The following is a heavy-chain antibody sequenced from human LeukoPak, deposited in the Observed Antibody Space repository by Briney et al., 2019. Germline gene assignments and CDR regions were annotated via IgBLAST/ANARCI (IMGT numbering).Heavy chain of an antibody. V-gene: IGHV3-9*01. J-gene: IGHJ4*02. D-gene: IGHD3-22*01. CDR1: GFTFDDYA. Sequence: GRSLRLSCAASGFTFDDYAMHWVRQAPGKGLEWVSGISWNSGNIGYADSVKGRFTISRDNAKNSLSLQMNSLRAEDTAVYYCAKIISGYYLTYIDYWGQGTLVTVSS. CDR3: AKIISGYYLTYIDY. CDR2: ISWNSGNI.